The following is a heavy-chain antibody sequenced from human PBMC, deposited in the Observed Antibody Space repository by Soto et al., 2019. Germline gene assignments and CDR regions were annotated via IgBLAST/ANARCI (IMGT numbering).Heavy chain of an antibody. CDR2: IYYSGST. CDR1: GGSISSSSYY. CDR3: ASSADCSSTSCYYGLGWFDP. Sequence: SETLSLTCTVSGGSISSSSYYWGWIRQPPGKGLEWIGSIYYSGSTYYSPSLKSRVTISVDTSKNQFSLKLSSVTAADTAVYYCASSADCSSTSCYYGLGWFDPWGQGTLVTVSS. D-gene: IGHD2-2*01. V-gene: IGHV4-39*01. J-gene: IGHJ5*02.